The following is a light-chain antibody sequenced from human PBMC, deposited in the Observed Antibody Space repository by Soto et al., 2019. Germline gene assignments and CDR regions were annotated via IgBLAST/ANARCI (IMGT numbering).Light chain of an antibody. J-gene: IGKJ1*01. CDR2: GAS. CDR3: QQYNNWPRT. V-gene: IGKV3-15*01. CDR1: ETVSTS. Sequence: EIVMTQSPATLSVSPGERATLSCRASETVSTSLAWYQQKPGRAPRLLLYGASTRASGVPARFSGSGSGTEFTLTISSLQSEDSAVYYCQQYNNWPRTFGQGTKVDIK.